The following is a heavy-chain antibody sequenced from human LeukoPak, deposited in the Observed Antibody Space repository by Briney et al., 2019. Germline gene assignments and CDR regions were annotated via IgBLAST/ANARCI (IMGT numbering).Heavy chain of an antibody. D-gene: IGHD4-17*01. CDR3: AKARGEEYGDYPSGVDY. CDR2: ISGSGGST. J-gene: IGHJ4*02. Sequence: PGGSLRLSCAASGFTFSSYAMSWVRQAPEKGLEWVSAISGSGGSTYYADSVKGRFTISRDNSKNTLYLQMNSLRAEDTAVYYCAKARGEEYGDYPSGVDYWGQGTLVTVSS. CDR1: GFTFSSYA. V-gene: IGHV3-23*01.